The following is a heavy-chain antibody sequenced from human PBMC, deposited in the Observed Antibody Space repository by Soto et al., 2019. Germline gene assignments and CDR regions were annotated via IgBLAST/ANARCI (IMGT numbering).Heavy chain of an antibody. CDR1: GGSFSGYY. CDR2: INHSGST. V-gene: IGHV4-34*01. D-gene: IGHD2-15*01. CDR3: ARGPHLRGGSPKGCDY. Sequence: PSETLSLTCAVYGGSFSGYYWSWIRQPPGKGLEWIGEINHSGSTNYNPSLTSRVTISVDTSKNQFSLKLSSVTAADTAVYYCARGPHLRGGSPKGCDYWGQGTLVTVSS. J-gene: IGHJ4*02.